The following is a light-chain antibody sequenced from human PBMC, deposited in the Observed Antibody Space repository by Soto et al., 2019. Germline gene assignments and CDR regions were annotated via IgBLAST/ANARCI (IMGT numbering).Light chain of an antibody. CDR2: GAS. Sequence: EIVLTQSPATLSLSPGERATLSCRASQSVINYLAWYQQKPGQAPRLLIFGASGRATGIPDRFSGSGSGTDFSLTISRLEPEDSAVYYCQQYGSSLLTFGGGTKVDIK. V-gene: IGKV3-20*01. CDR3: QQYGSSLLT. J-gene: IGKJ4*01. CDR1: QSVINY.